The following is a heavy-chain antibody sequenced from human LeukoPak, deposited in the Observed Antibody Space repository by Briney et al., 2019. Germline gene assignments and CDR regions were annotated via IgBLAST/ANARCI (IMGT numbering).Heavy chain of an antibody. CDR3: AAQFLQSNAGDY. J-gene: IGHJ4*02. V-gene: IGHV1-24*01. CDR2: FDPEDGET. CDR1: GYTLTELS. Sequence: ASVKVSCKVSGYTLTELSMHWERQAPGKGLEWMGGFDPEDGETIYAQKFQGRVTMTEDTSTDTAYMELSSLRSEDTAVYYCAAQFLQSNAGDYWGQGTLVTVSS. D-gene: IGHD3-3*01.